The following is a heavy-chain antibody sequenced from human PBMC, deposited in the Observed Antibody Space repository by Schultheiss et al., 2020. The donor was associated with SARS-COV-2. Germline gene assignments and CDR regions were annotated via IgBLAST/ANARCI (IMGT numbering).Heavy chain of an antibody. D-gene: IGHD6-13*01. Sequence: GGSLRLSCVASGFSFSSYAMSWVRQAPGKGLEWVSGINSGGDSAYYADSVKGRFTISRDNSKNTLYLQMNSLRAEDTAVYYCVRGMAAAGMGGYDYYYGMDVLGQGTTVTVSS. CDR1: GFSFSSYA. CDR3: VRGMAAAGMGGYDYYYGMDV. CDR2: INSGGDSA. V-gene: IGHV3-23*01. J-gene: IGHJ6*02.